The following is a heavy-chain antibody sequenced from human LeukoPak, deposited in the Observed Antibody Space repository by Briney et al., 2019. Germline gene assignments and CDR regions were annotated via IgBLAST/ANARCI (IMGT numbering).Heavy chain of an antibody. CDR3: ARDSGWNAFDY. D-gene: IGHD6-25*01. CDR2: IKEDGSQK. CDR1: GFTFSNSW. V-gene: IGHV3-7*03. J-gene: IGHJ4*01. Sequence: GGSLRISCAASGFTFSNSWMAWVRQAPGKGLEWVANIKEDGSQKNYIDSVKGRFTIPRDNTKKSLFLQMNNLRVEDTAVYYCARDSGWNAFDYWGQGTLVTVSS.